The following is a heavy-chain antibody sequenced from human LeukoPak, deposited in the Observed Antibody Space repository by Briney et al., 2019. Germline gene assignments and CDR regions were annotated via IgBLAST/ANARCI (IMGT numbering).Heavy chain of an antibody. CDR1: GFTVSSNY. Sequence: GGSLRLSCAPSGFTVSSNYMSWVRHAPGKGLEGFSVIYSGGDTFYADSVKVRFTISRDNSKNTLSLQMNSLRAEDTAVYYCAAKVELRSNGPYFNSWGQGTLVTVSS. CDR2: IYSGGDT. J-gene: IGHJ4*02. V-gene: IGHV3-53*01. CDR3: AAKVELRSNGPYFNS. D-gene: IGHD1-7*01.